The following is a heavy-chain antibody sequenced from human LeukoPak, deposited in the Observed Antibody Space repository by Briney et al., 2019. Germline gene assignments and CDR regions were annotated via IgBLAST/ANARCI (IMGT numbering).Heavy chain of an antibody. CDR1: GFTFSSYS. J-gene: IGHJ6*02. CDR3: ARWSESGMDV. CDR2: ISSSSSYI. Sequence: GGSLRLSCAASGFTFSSYSMNWVRQAPGKGLEWVSSISSSSSYIYYADSVKGRFTISRDNAKNSLYLPMNSLRAEDTAVYYCARWSESGMDVWGQGTTVTVSS. V-gene: IGHV3-21*01.